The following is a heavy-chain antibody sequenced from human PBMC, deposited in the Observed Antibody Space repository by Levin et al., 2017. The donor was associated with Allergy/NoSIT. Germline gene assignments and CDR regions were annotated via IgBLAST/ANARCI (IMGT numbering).Heavy chain of an antibody. CDR2: ISYDGSNI. Sequence: SGGSLRLSCAASGLTFSTYTMHWVRQAPGKGLEWLPYISYDGSNINYADSVQGRFTISRDNSRNTLYLQMNSLRTEDTAVYYCTGGLNLVGLLSADYWGQGTLVSVSS. CDR1: GLTFSTYT. V-gene: IGHV3-30*04. CDR3: TGGLNLVGLLSADY. D-gene: IGHD2/OR15-2a*01. J-gene: IGHJ4*02.